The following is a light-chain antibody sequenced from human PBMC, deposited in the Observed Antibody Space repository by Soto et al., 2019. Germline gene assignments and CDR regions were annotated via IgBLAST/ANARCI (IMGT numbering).Light chain of an antibody. J-gene: IGKJ2*01. V-gene: IGKV3-20*01. CDR1: HSVSSSY. CDR3: HHYGGSPPYT. Sequence: EIVLTQSPGTLSLSPGERATLSCRASHSVSSSYLAWYQQKPGPAPRLLIYGASSRATGIPDRVSGSGSGTDFHLTSSRLEPEDFAVYYCHHYGGSPPYTFGQGTKLEIK. CDR2: GAS.